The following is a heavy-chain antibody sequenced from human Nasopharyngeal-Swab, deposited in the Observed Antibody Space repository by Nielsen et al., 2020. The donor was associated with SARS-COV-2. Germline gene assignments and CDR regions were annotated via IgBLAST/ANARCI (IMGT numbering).Heavy chain of an antibody. V-gene: IGHV3-30-3*01. J-gene: IGHJ6*02. CDR2: ISYDGSNK. Sequence: GESLKISCAASGFTFSSYAMHWVRQAPGKGLEWVALISYDGSNKYYADSVKGRFTISRDNSKNTLYLQMNSLRAEDTAVYYCGRAVGSGMDVWGQGTTVTVSS. CDR1: GFTFSSYA. D-gene: IGHD2-15*01. CDR3: GRAVGSGMDV.